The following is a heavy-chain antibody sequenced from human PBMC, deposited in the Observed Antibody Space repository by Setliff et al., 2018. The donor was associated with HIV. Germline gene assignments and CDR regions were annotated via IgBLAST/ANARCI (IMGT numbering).Heavy chain of an antibody. Sequence: SETLSLTCTVSGGSISSYYWSWIRQPPGKGLEWIGYIYYSGSTNYNPSLKGRVTISVDTSKNHFSLKLRSVTAADTAVYYCAQLGMVDDFDYWGQGTLVTVSS. CDR1: GGSISSYY. CDR3: AQLGMVDDFDY. CDR2: IYYSGST. D-gene: IGHD1-1*01. J-gene: IGHJ4*02. V-gene: IGHV4-59*01.